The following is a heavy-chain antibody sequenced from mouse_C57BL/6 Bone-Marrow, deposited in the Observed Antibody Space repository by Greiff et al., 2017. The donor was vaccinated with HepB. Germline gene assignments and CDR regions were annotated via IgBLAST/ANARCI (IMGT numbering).Heavy chain of an antibody. CDR1: GFTFSDFY. CDR3: ARGVRGGSYFDY. D-gene: IGHD1-1*02. Sequence: EVMLVESGGGLVQSGRSLRLSCATSGFTFSDFYMEWVRQAPGKGLEWIAASRNKANDYTTEYSASVKGRFIVSRDTSQSILYLQMNALRAEDTAIYYCARGVRGGSYFDYWGQGTTLTVSS. V-gene: IGHV7-1*01. J-gene: IGHJ2*01. CDR2: SRNKANDYTT.